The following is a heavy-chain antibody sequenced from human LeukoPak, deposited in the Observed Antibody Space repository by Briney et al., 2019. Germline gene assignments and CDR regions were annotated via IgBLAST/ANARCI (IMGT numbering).Heavy chain of an antibody. CDR3: ARVAGRGYPFDY. CDR2: IYHSGST. V-gene: IGHV4-38-2*02. CDR1: GYSISSGYY. D-gene: IGHD6-19*01. J-gene: IGHJ4*02. Sequence: SETLSLTCTVSGYSISSGYYWGWIRQPPGKGLEWIGSIYHSGSTYYNVSLKSRVTISLDTSKNQFSLELSSVTDAETAVYYCARVAGRGYPFDYWGQGTLVTVSS.